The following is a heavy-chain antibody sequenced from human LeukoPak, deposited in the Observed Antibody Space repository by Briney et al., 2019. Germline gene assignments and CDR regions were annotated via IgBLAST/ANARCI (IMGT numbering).Heavy chain of an antibody. CDR3: ARRTPRDYYYGSGSFYFDY. CDR1: GYSISSGYY. J-gene: IGHJ4*02. Sequence: SETLSLTCTVSGYSISSGYYWGWIRQPPGKGLEWIGSIYHSGSTYYNPSLKSRVTISVDTSKNQFSLKLSSVTAADTAVYYCARRTPRDYYYGSGSFYFDYWGQGTLVTVSS. CDR2: IYHSGST. V-gene: IGHV4-38-2*02. D-gene: IGHD3-10*01.